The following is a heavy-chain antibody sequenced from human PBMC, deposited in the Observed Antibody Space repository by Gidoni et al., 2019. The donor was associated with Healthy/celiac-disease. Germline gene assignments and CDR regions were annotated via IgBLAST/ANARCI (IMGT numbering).Heavy chain of an antibody. CDR2: ITPIFGTA. J-gene: IGHJ6*02. Sequence: VQLVQSGAGVKKPGASVKVSCEASGGTFRSYAISWGRQAPGQGLEWMGGITPIFGTANYAQKFQGRVTITADESTSTAYMELSSLRSEDTAVYYCARERAYYYGMDVWGQGTTVTVSS. CDR3: ARERAYYYGMDV. CDR1: GGTFRSYA. V-gene: IGHV1-69*01.